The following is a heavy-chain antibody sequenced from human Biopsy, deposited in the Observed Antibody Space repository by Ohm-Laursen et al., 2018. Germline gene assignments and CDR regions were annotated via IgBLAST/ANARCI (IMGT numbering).Heavy chain of an antibody. CDR1: GGSISNNNYY. Sequence: SQTLSLTCLVSGGSISNNNYYWGWIRQPPGKGLEWIGSIFYRGSTHYKPSLKSRVNISVDTYKNQFSLKLNSVTAADTAVYYCARDYDTSGYYYVSWGQGTLVTVSS. CDR2: IFYRGST. J-gene: IGHJ5*02. V-gene: IGHV4-39*01. CDR3: ARDYDTSGYYYVS. D-gene: IGHD3-22*01.